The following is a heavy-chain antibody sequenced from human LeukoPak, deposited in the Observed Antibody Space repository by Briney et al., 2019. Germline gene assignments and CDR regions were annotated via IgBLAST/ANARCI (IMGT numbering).Heavy chain of an antibody. CDR1: GYSFTSYW. Sequence: GESLDISFKGPGYSFTSYWSAWVRQMPGKGLEWMGIINPGDSDTRYSPSFQGQVTISADKSISTAYLQWSSLKASDTAMYYCARRLGCSSMSFYWYFDCWGQGTLVTVSS. V-gene: IGHV5-51*01. CDR3: ARRLGCSSMSFYWYFDC. J-gene: IGHJ4*02. CDR2: INPGDSDT. D-gene: IGHD2-2*01.